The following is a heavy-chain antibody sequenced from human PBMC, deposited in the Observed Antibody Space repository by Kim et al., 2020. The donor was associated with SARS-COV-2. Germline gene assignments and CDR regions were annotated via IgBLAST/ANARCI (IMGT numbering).Heavy chain of an antibody. D-gene: IGHD3-3*01. V-gene: IGHV1-69*01. CDR3: ATSHDFAFDY. Sequence: ANYAQECQGRVPITADEATSTAYMELSSLRSEDTALYYCATSHDFAFDYWGQGTLVTVSS. CDR2: A. J-gene: IGHJ4*02.